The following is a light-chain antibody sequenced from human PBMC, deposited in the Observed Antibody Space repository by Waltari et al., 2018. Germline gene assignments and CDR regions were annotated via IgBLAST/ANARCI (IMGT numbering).Light chain of an antibody. Sequence: QSALTQPASLSGSPGQSITISCTATSSDIGAYNYVSWYQHHPGKAPKLIIYEVSNRPSGVSNRFSGSKSGNTASLTISGLQAEDEADYYCTSYRSINTVFGGGTKLTVL. CDR1: SSDIGAYNY. V-gene: IGLV2-14*01. J-gene: IGLJ3*02. CDR3: TSYRSINTV. CDR2: EVS.